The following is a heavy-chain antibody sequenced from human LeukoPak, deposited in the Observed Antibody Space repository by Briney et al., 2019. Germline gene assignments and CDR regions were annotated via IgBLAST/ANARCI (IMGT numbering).Heavy chain of an antibody. J-gene: IGHJ4*02. Sequence: PGGSLRLSCVGSGFTFNNYAMHWVRQTPGKGGEGVAFISNDGSDKVYTDSVKGRFNISRDNSKNTLYLQMSSLRTEDTAIYYCVRDGDSTNWSHDYWGQGTQVTVSS. CDR2: ISNDGSDK. CDR3: VRDGDSTNWSHDY. CDR1: GFTFNNYA. D-gene: IGHD6-13*01. V-gene: IGHV3-30-3*01.